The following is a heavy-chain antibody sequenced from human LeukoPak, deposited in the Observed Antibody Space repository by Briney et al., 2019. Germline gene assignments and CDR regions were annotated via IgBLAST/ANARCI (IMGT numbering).Heavy chain of an antibody. J-gene: IGHJ4*02. Sequence: ASVKVSCKASGYTFISYQMHWVRQAPGQGLEWMGIINPTGGSTSHAQKFQGRVTMTRDTSTSTVYMELSSLRSEDTAVYYCATLQHGERDYWGQGTLVTVSS. CDR3: ATLQHGERDY. CDR2: INPTGGST. CDR1: GYTFISYQ. D-gene: IGHD4-17*01. V-gene: IGHV1-46*01.